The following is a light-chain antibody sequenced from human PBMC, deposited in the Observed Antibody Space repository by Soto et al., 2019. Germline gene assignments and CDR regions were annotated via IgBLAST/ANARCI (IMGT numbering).Light chain of an antibody. CDR2: EVT. J-gene: IGLJ1*01. CDR1: SSDVGGYNY. V-gene: IGLV2-8*01. CDR3: CSYAGSNNLKV. Sequence: QSALTQPPSASGSPGQSVTISCTGTSSDVGGYNYVSWYQQHPGKAPKLMIYEVTKRPSGVPDRFSGSKSGNTASLTVSGLQDEDEADYYCCSYAGSNNLKVFGTETKLTVL.